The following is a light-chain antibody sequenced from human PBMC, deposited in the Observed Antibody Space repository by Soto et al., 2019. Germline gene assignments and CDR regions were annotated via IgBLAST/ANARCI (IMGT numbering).Light chain of an antibody. CDR3: SSYTSSSTRV. J-gene: IGLJ3*02. Sequence: QSALTQPASLSGSPGQPITISCTGTSSDVCGYNYVSWYQQHPGKAPKLMIYEVSNRPSGVSNRFSGSKSGNTASLTISGLKAEDEADYYCSSYTSSSTRVFGGGTKVTVL. CDR1: SSDVCGYNY. CDR2: EVS. V-gene: IGLV2-14*01.